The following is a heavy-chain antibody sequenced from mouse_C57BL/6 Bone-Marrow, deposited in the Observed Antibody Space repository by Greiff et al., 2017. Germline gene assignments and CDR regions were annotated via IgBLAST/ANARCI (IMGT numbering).Heavy chain of an antibody. J-gene: IGHJ1*03. CDR2: ISNLAYSI. CDR3: ARPLFDYGSSRWYFDV. D-gene: IGHD1-1*01. V-gene: IGHV5-15*04. CDR1: GFTFSDYG. Sequence: EVMLVESGGGLVQPGGSLKLSCAASGFTFSDYGMAWVRQAPRKGPEWVAFISNLAYSIYYADTVTGRFTISRENAKNTLYLEMSSLRSEDTAMYYCARPLFDYGSSRWYFDVWGTGTTGTVSS.